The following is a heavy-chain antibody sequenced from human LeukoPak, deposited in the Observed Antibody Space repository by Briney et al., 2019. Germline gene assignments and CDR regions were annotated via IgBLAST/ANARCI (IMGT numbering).Heavy chain of an antibody. CDR2: ISAYNGNT. CDR1: GYTFTSYG. Sequence: ASVKVSCKASGYTFTSYGISWVRQAPGQGLEWIGWISAYNGNTNYAQKLQGRVTMTTDTSTSTAYMELRSLRSDDTAVYYCASVNRMVRGVINYYYYGMDVWGQGTTVTVSS. J-gene: IGHJ6*02. D-gene: IGHD3-10*01. CDR3: ASVNRMVRGVINYYYYGMDV. V-gene: IGHV1-18*01.